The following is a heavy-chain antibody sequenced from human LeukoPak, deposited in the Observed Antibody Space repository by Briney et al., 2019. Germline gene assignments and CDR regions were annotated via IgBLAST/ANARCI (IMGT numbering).Heavy chain of an antibody. CDR2: IKQDGSEK. D-gene: IGHD3-10*01. J-gene: IGHJ4*02. V-gene: IGHV3-7*01. CDR1: GFTFSSYW. CDR3: AREKTYYYGSGSYYEDY. Sequence: GGSLRLSCAASGFTFSSYWMSWVRQAPGKGLEWVANIKQDGSEKYYVDSVKGRFTISRDNAKNSLCLQMNSLRAEDTAVYYCAREKTYYYGSGSYYEDYWGQGTLVTVSS.